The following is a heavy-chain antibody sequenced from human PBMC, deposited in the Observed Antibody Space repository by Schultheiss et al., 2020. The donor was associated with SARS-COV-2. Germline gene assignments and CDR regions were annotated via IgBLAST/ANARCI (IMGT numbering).Heavy chain of an antibody. CDR1: GFTFDDYA. D-gene: IGHD3-10*01. CDR3: TTVLDGSGY. V-gene: IGHV3-21*04. Sequence: GGSLRLSCAASGFTFDDYAMHWVRQAPGKGLEWVSSISSSSSYIYYADSVKGRFTISRDNAKNSLYLQMNSLRSEDTAVYYCTTVLDGSGYWGQGTLVTVSS. J-gene: IGHJ4*02. CDR2: ISSSSSYI.